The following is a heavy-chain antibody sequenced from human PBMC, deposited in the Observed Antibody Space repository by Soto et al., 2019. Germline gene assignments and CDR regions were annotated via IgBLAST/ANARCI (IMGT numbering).Heavy chain of an antibody. J-gene: IGHJ4*02. Sequence: SETLSLTCTVSGGSISSSSYYWGWIRQPPGKGLEWIGSIYYSGSTYYNPSLKSRVTISVDTSKNQFSLKLSSVTAADTAVYYCARLNWEYYYDSSGYYYDYWGQGTLVT. CDR1: GGSISSSSYY. CDR3: ARLNWEYYYDSSGYYYDY. D-gene: IGHD3-22*01. CDR2: IYYSGST. V-gene: IGHV4-39*01.